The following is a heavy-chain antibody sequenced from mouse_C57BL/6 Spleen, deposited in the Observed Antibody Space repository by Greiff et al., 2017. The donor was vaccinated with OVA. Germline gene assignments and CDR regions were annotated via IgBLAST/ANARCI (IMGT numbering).Heavy chain of an antibody. D-gene: IGHD1-1*01. Sequence: DVMLVESGGGLVKPGGSLKLSCAASGFTFSSYAMSWVRQTPEKRLEWVATISDGGSYTYYPDNVKGRFTISRDNAKNNLYLQMSHLQSEDTAMYYCARDRRYGSSYPDAMDYWGQGTSVTVSS. CDR2: ISDGGSYT. CDR3: ARDRRYGSSYPDAMDY. J-gene: IGHJ4*01. V-gene: IGHV5-4*01. CDR1: GFTFSSYA.